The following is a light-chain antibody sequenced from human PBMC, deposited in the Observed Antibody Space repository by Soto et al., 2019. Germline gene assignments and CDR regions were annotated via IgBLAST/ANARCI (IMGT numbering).Light chain of an antibody. J-gene: IGKJ1*01. Sequence: EIVLTQSPGTLSLSPGEGATLSCRASQSVSSNFLAWYQQKPGQAPRLLIYATSSRATGIPDRFSGSGSGTDFTLTISRLEPEDFAVYYCQQYGTSPRTLGQGTKVDIK. CDR3: QQYGTSPRT. CDR2: ATS. V-gene: IGKV3-20*01. CDR1: QSVSSNF.